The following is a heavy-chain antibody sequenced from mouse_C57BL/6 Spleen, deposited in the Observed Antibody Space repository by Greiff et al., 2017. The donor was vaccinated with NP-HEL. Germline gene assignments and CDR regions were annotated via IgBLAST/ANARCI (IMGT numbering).Heavy chain of an antibody. Sequence: VKLVESGAELVRPGASVKLSCKASGYTFTDYYINWVKQRPGQGLEWIARIYPGSGNTYYNEKFKGKATLTAENSSSTAYMQLSRLTSEDSAVYCCARRRGSGYDWGAAWFAYWGQGTLVTVSA. CDR2: IYPGSGNT. J-gene: IGHJ3*01. CDR3: ARRRGSGYDWGAAWFAY. CDR1: GYTFTDYY. V-gene: IGHV1-76*01. D-gene: IGHD2-2*01.